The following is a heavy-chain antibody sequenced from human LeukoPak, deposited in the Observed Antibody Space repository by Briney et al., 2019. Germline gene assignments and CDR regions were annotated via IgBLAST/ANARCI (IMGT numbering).Heavy chain of an antibody. Sequence: SETLSLTCTVSGGSISNSDYSWGWIRQPPGKGLECIGTIYYSGSTYYKSSLKSRVTISVDTSKNRFSLKLSSVTAADTAVYYCARLIGLGEVSPYFDFWGQGRLVTVSS. J-gene: IGHJ4*02. CDR2: IYYSGST. CDR3: ARLIGLGEVSPYFDF. D-gene: IGHD3-16*02. V-gene: IGHV4-39*07. CDR1: GGSISNSDYS.